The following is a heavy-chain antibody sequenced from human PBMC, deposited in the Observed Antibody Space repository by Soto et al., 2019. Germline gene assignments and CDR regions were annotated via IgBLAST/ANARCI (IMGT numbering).Heavy chain of an antibody. J-gene: IGHJ4*02. Sequence: QVHLVESGGGVAQPGMSLRLSCVASGFTFHHYAIDWVRQAPGKGLEWVAVVSYDGKYKDYAESVKGRFTISRDNSNNVVYLQMESLRPEYTAIYYCVKESGGSGRENDFDTWGQGTQVTVSS. CDR3: VKESGGSGRENDFDT. CDR2: VSYDGKYK. CDR1: GFTFHHYA. V-gene: IGHV3-30*18. D-gene: IGHD2-15*01.